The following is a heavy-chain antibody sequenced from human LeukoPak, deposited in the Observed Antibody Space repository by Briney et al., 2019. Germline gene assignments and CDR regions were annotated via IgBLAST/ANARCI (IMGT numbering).Heavy chain of an antibody. V-gene: IGHV3-21*01. CDR1: GFSFGSYG. D-gene: IGHD2-2*01. CDR3: ARAPTVLVGYCSSSSCQADY. J-gene: IGHJ4*02. CDR2: IDPSSTYI. Sequence: EKSLRLSCAASGFSFGSYGMHWVRQAPGKGLEWVSAIDPSSTYIYYADSVKGRFTISRDNAENSLYLQMNSLRVEDTAVYYCARAPTVLVGYCSSSSCQADYWGQGTLVTVSS.